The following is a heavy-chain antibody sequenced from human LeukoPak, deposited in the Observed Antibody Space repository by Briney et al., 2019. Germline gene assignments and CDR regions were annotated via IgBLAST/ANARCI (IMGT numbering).Heavy chain of an antibody. D-gene: IGHD1-1*01. Sequence: PGGSLRLSCEASGFTFSGYAVNWVRQAPGKGLEWVSSISSSSSYIYYADSVKGRFTISRDNAKNSLYLQMNSLRAEDTAVYYCARVGWNADAFDIWGQGTMVTVSS. CDR3: ARVGWNADAFDI. J-gene: IGHJ3*02. V-gene: IGHV3-21*01. CDR1: GFTFSGYA. CDR2: ISSSSSYI.